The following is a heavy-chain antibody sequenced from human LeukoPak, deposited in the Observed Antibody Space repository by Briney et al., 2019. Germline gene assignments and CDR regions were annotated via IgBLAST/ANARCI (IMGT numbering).Heavy chain of an antibody. CDR3: ATDTHSHDSSGYGFDP. CDR1: GYTLTELS. Sequence: GASVKVSCKVSGYTLTELSMHWVRQAPGKGREWMGGFDPEDGETIYAQTFQGRVTMTEDTSTATAYMELSSLRSEDTAVYYCATDTHSHDSSGYGFDPWGQGTLVTVSS. D-gene: IGHD3-22*01. V-gene: IGHV1-24*01. CDR2: FDPEDGET. J-gene: IGHJ5*02.